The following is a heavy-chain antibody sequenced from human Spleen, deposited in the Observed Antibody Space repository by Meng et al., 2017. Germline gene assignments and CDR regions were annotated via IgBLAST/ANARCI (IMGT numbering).Heavy chain of an antibody. Sequence: QGQPQESGPGLVKPSGTLSLTCAVSGGSISSSNWWSWVRQPPGKGLEWIGEIYHSGSTNYNPSLKSRVTISVDKSKNQFSLKLSSVTAADTAVYYCASGPRGPDQMYYFDYWGQGTLVTVSS. CDR2: IYHSGST. V-gene: IGHV4-4*02. D-gene: IGHD1-14*01. CDR1: GGSISSSNW. J-gene: IGHJ4*02. CDR3: ASGPRGPDQMYYFDY.